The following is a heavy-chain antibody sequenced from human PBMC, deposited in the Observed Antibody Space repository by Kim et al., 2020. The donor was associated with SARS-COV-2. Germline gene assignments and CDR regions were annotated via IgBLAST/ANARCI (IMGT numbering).Heavy chain of an antibody. CDR1: GFTFSDYY. V-gene: IGHV3-11*01. J-gene: IGHJ6*02. CDR2: ISSSGSTI. D-gene: IGHD2-2*01. Sequence: GGSLRLSCAASGFTFSDYYMSWIRQAPGKGLEWVSYISSSGSTIYYADSVKGRFTISRDNAKNSLYLQMNSLRAEDTAVYYCARDQVVVWVYSYYYYYGMDVWGQGTTVTVSS. CDR3: ARDQVVVWVYSYYYYYGMDV.